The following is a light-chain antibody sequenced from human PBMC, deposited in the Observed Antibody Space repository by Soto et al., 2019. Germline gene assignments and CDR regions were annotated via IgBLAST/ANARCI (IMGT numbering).Light chain of an antibody. CDR3: SSYTSSSFPVV. J-gene: IGLJ7*01. V-gene: IGLV2-14*01. Sequence: QSALTQPASVSGSPGQSITISCTGTSSDVGGYNYVSWYQQYPGKAPKLMIYDVSNRPSGVSNRCSGSKSGNTASLTISGLQAEDEADYYCSSYTSSSFPVVFGGGTQLTVL. CDR1: SSDVGGYNY. CDR2: DVS.